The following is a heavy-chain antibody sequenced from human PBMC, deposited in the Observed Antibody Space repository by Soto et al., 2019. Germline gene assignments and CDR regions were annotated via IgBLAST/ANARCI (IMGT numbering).Heavy chain of an antibody. CDR1: GFTFDDYT. CDR2: ISWDGGST. V-gene: IGHV3-43*01. CDR3: AKDSRDGYNVCDY. Sequence: EVQLVESGGVVVQPGGSLRLSCAASGFTFDDYTMHWVRQAPGKGLEWVSLISWDGGSTYYADSVKGRFTISRDNSKNSLYLQMNSLSTKDLDFYYCAKDSRDGYNVCDYWGQGTLVTVSS. D-gene: IGHD5-12*01. J-gene: IGHJ4*02.